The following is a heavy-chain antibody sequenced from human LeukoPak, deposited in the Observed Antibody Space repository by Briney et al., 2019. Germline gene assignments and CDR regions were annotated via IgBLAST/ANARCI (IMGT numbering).Heavy chain of an antibody. D-gene: IGHD3-10*01. CDR1: GFIFSSYA. CDR3: AKPYYYGSGSYYTDYGMDV. V-gene: IGHV3-23*01. J-gene: IGHJ6*02. Sequence: GGSLRLSCAASGFIFSSYAMSWVRQAPGKGLEWVSAISGSGGSTYYADSVKGRFTISRDNSKNTLYLQMNSLRAEDTAVYYCAKPYYYGSGSYYTDYGMDVWGQGTTVTVSS. CDR2: ISGSGGST.